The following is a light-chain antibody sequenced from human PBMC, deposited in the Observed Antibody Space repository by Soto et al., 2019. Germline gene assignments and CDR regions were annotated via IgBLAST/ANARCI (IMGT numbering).Light chain of an antibody. V-gene: IGLV2-14*01. CDR3: SSYTSSSTWV. CDR2: EVS. J-gene: IGLJ3*02. CDR1: SSDVGGHNY. Sequence: QSALTPPASVSGSPGQLLTISCTGTSSDVGGHNYVSWYRHHPGKAPKLMIYEVSNRPSGVSNRFSGSKSDNTASLTISGLQAEDEADYYCSSYTSSSTWVFGGGTKVTVL.